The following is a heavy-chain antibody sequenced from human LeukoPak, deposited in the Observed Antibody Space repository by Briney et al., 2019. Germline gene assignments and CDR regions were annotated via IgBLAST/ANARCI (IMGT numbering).Heavy chain of an antibody. D-gene: IGHD6-19*01. V-gene: IGHV3-66*01. J-gene: IGHJ4*02. CDR3: ASGHVLGWLDY. CDR2: IYSGGKT. Sequence: GRSLRLSCAASEFTVSRNSMSWVRQSPGKGLEWVSVIYSGGKTFYADSVKDRFTISRDNAKNTVYLQMNSLRAEDTAIYYCASGHVLGWLDYWGQGTQVTVSS. CDR1: EFTVSRNS.